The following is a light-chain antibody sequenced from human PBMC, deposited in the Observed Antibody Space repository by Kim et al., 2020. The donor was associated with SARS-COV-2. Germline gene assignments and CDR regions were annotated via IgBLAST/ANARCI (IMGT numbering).Light chain of an antibody. CDR1: SSDVGGYNY. J-gene: IGLJ2*01. CDR3: CSYAGSYTFVV. CDR2: DVS. V-gene: IGLV2-11*01. Sequence: QSALTQPRSVSGSPGQSVTISCTGTSSDVGGYNYVSWYQQHPDKAPKLMIYDVSKRPSGVPDRFSGSKSGNTASLTSSGRQAEDEADYYCCSYAGSYTFVVFGGGTQLTVL.